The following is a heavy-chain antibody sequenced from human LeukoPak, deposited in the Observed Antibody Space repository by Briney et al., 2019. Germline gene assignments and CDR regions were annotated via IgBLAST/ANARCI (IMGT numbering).Heavy chain of an antibody. V-gene: IGHV3-9*01. CDR1: GFTFDDYA. D-gene: IGHD4-17*01. CDR2: ISSNSDSI. Sequence: PGRSLRLSCAASGFTFDDYAMHWVRQAPGKGLEWVSGISSNSDSIGYADSVKGRFTISRDNAKNSLYLQMNSLRAEDTAFYYCTKAHLYGDYNFDYWGQGTLVTVSS. J-gene: IGHJ4*02. CDR3: TKAHLYGDYNFDY.